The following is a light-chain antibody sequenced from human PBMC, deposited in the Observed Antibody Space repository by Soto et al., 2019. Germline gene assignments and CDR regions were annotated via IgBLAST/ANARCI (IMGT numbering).Light chain of an antibody. Sequence: QSVLTQPPSASGSPGQSVTISCTGTSSDVGAYDYVSWYQQHPGKAPKLMISEVNKRPSGVPDRFSGSKSGNTASLTVSGLQADDEADYYCSSYAGGNKDVFGTGTQLTVL. J-gene: IGLJ1*01. CDR2: EVN. CDR3: SSYAGGNKDV. CDR1: SSDVGAYDY. V-gene: IGLV2-8*01.